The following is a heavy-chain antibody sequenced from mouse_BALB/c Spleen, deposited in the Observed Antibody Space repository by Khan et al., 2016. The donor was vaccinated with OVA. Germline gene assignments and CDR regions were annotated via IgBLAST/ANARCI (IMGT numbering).Heavy chain of an antibody. CDR3: ARLYAMAY. V-gene: IGHV5-6-5*01. CDR2: ISSGGST. Sequence: EVQLVESGGGLVKPGGSLKLSCAASGFTFSSYAMSWVRQTPEKRLEWVASISSGGSTYYPDSVKGRFTISRDNARNILYLQMSSLRSEDTAMYYCARLYAMAYWGQGTSVTVSS. J-gene: IGHJ4*01. CDR1: GFTFSSYA.